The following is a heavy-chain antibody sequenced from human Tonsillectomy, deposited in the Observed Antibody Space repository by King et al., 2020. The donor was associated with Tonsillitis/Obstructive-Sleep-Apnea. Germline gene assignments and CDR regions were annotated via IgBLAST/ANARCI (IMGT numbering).Heavy chain of an antibody. Sequence: VQLVESGAEVKQPGESLRISCESSGDSFTSYWISWVRQMPGKGLEWMGRIDPSDSDTNYSPSFQGQVTISADKSISTAYLQWGSLKASDTAIYYCARLRYNYDDNIAYPYSFDFWGQGALVTVSS. CDR2: IDPSDSDT. J-gene: IGHJ4*02. V-gene: IGHV5-10-1*03. D-gene: IGHD3-22*01. CDR1: GDSFTSYW. CDR3: ARLRYNYDDNIAYPYSFDF.